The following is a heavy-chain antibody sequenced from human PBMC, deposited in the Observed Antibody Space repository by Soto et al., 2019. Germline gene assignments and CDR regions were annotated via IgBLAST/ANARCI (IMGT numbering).Heavy chain of an antibody. J-gene: IGHJ4*02. CDR3: ASYVSSGWPLIDY. D-gene: IGHD6-25*01. CDR1: GFTFNTYT. V-gene: IGHV3-23*01. CDR2: ILGSNTCT. Sequence: GGSLRLSCAASGFTFNTYTMNWVRQAPGKGLEWVSGILGSNTCTYYADSVKGRFTISRDNSRNMLFLQMNSLRAEDTAVYYWASYVSSGWPLIDYRGQGTRVTVSS.